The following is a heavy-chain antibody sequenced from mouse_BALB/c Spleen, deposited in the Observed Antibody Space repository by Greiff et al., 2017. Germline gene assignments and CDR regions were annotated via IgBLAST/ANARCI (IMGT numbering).Heavy chain of an antibody. CDR3: AREPDGYPYFDY. D-gene: IGHD2-3*01. Sequence: VQLKESGAELVKPGASVKLSCTASGFNIKDTYMHWVKQRPEQGLEWIGRIDPANGNTKYDPKFQGKATITADTSSNTAYLQLSSLTSEDTAVYYCAREPDGYPYFDYWGQGTTLTVAS. V-gene: IGHV14-3*02. J-gene: IGHJ2*01. CDR2: IDPANGNT. CDR1: GFNIKDTY.